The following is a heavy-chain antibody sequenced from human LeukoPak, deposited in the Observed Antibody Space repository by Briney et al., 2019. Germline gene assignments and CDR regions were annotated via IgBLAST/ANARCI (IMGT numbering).Heavy chain of an antibody. CDR2: IYYSGST. CDR1: GGSISSSSYY. Sequence: PSETLSLTCTVSGGSISSSSYYWGWIRQPPGKGLEWIGSIYYSGSTYYNPSLKSRVTISVDTSKNQFSLKLSSVTAEDTAVYYCARDLIAAAGTPGDYWGQGTLVTVSS. J-gene: IGHJ4*02. V-gene: IGHV4-39*07. CDR3: ARDLIAAAGTPGDY. D-gene: IGHD6-13*01.